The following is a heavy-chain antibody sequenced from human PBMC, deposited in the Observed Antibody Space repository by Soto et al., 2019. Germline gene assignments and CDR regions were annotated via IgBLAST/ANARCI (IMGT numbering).Heavy chain of an antibody. CDR2: ISYDGSNK. CDR3: ARDFPLKYGSGSYYAYNWFDP. D-gene: IGHD3-10*01. J-gene: IGHJ5*02. CDR1: GFTFSSYA. Sequence: GGSLRLSCAASGFTFSSYAMHWVRQAPGKGLEWVAVISYDGSNKYYADSVKGRFTISRDNSKNTRYLQMNSLRAEDTAVYYCARDFPLKYGSGSYYAYNWFDPWGQGTLVTVSS. V-gene: IGHV3-30-3*01.